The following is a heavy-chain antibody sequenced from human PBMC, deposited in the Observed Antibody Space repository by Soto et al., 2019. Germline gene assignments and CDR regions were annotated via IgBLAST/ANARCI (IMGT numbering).Heavy chain of an antibody. J-gene: IGHJ5*02. CDR3: ATLIKFGVVTDWFDP. Sequence: ASVKVSCKVSGYTLTELSMHWVRQAPGKGLEWMGGFDPEDGETIYAQKFQGRVTMTEDTSTDTAYMELSSLRSEDTAVYYCATLIKFGVVTDWFDPWGQGTLVTVSS. V-gene: IGHV1-24*01. CDR1: GYTLTELS. CDR2: FDPEDGET. D-gene: IGHD3-3*01.